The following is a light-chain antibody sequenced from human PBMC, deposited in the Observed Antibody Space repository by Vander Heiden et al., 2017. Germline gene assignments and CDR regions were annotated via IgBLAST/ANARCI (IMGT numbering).Light chain of an antibody. CDR1: QDITNY. CDR2: DAS. CDR3: QQFKNYPFT. V-gene: IGKV1-33*01. Sequence: DIQMTQSPSSLSASVGDRVTITCQASQDITNYLNWYQHKPGKAPKLLIYDASNLETGVPSRFSGGGSGTDFTFTISSLQPEDIATYYCQQFKNYPFTFGQGTRLEI. J-gene: IGKJ5*01.